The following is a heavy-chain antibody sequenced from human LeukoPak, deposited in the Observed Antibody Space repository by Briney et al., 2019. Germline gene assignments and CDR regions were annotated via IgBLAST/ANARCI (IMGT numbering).Heavy chain of an antibody. D-gene: IGHD6-6*01. CDR2: ITGSGGSA. CDR1: AFTFSSYT. Sequence: QPGGSLRLSCAASAFTFSSYTMTRVPQAPGKGLERVSAITGSGGSAYYADSVKGRFIISRDNSKNTLYLQMNSLRAEDTAVYYCATPVVYTTSSFYYWGQGALVTVSS. J-gene: IGHJ4*02. CDR3: ATPVVYTTSSFYY. V-gene: IGHV3-23*01.